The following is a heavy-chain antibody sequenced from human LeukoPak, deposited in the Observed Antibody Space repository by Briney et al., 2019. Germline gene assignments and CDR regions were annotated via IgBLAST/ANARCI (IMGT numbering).Heavy chain of an antibody. V-gene: IGHV3-23*01. D-gene: IGHD3-3*01. CDR3: AKGIFGVVSEPDAFDI. J-gene: IGHJ3*02. CDR1: GFTFSSYA. CDR2: ISGSGGST. Sequence: PGGSLRLSCAASGFTFSSYAMSWVRQAPGKGLEWVSAISGSGGSTYYADSVKGRFTISRDNSKNTLYLQMNSLRAEDTAVYYCAKGIFGVVSEPDAFDIWSQGTMVTVSS.